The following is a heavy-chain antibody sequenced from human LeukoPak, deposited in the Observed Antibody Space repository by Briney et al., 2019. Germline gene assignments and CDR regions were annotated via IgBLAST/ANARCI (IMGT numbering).Heavy chain of an antibody. CDR3: ARERDLGGYDHFDY. J-gene: IGHJ4*02. CDR2: IYHSGST. V-gene: IGHV4-59*01. Sequence: SETLSLTCTVSGGSISSYYWSWIRQPPGKGLEWIGYIYHSGSTDYNPSLKSRVTISVDTAKNQFSLKLSSVTAADTAVYYCARERDLGGYDHFDYWGQGTLVTVSS. D-gene: IGHD5-12*01. CDR1: GGSISSYY.